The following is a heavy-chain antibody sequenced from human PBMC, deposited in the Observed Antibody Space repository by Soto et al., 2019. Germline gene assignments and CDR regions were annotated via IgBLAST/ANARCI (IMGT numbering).Heavy chain of an antibody. CDR1: GFTFSNAW. CDR2: IKSKTDGGTT. D-gene: IGHD1-1*01. CDR3: TTGVGENWNYYYYYMDV. V-gene: IGHV3-15*01. Sequence: GGSLRLSCAASGFTFSNAWMSWVRQAPGKGLEWVGRIKSKTDGGTTDYAAPVKGRFTISRDDSKNTLYLQMNSLKTEDTAVYYCTTGVGENWNYYYYYMDVWGKGTTVTVS. J-gene: IGHJ6*03.